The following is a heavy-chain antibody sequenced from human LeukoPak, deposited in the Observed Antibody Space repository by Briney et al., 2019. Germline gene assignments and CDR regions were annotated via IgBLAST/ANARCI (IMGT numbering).Heavy chain of an antibody. D-gene: IGHD2-21*01. CDR2: ISTSSIYI. V-gene: IGHV3-21*01. Sequence: GGSLRLSCAASGFTFSSHGMNWVRQAPGKGLEWVSSISTSSIYIYYADSVKGRFTISRDNAKNSLYLQMSSLRAEDTAVYYCARGSENVVVMAATLDYWGQGTLVTVSS. CDR3: ARGSENVVVMAATLDY. CDR1: GFTFSSHG. J-gene: IGHJ4*02.